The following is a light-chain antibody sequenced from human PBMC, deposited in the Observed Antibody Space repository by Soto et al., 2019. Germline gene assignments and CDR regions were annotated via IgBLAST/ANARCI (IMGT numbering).Light chain of an antibody. CDR3: QEHRTSPPSWT. J-gene: IGKJ1*01. CDR1: QSVSSNY. CDR2: GTS. Sequence: EIVLTQSPGTLSFSPGERATLSCRASQSVSSNYLALYQQKPGQPPRLLIYGTSSRPTGIPDRFSGSGSGTDFTLSISRLEPEDFAVYYCQEHRTSPPSWTFGQGTKVEI. V-gene: IGKV3-20*01.